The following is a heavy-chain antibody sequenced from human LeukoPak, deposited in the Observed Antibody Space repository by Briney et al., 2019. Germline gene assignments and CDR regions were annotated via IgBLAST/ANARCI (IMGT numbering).Heavy chain of an antibody. D-gene: IGHD5/OR15-5a*01. J-gene: IGHJ3*02. Sequence: PGGSLRLSCEASGLIFSNAWMTWVRQAPGKGLEWVGRIKDKSQGATRDYAAPVRDRFSISRDDSKNTVYLQINSLKIEDTAVYYCTTWDEKYSISAHWDDAFAIWGQGTMVTVSS. V-gene: IGHV3-15*01. CDR1: GLIFSNAW. CDR2: IKDKSQGATR. CDR3: TTWDEKYSISAHWDDAFAI.